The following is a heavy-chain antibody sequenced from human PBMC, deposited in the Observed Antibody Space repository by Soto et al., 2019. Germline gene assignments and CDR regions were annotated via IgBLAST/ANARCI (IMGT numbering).Heavy chain of an antibody. Sequence: GGSLRLSCTASGFTFRSYAMSWVRQAPRKGLEWVSGLSGSGARTYYADSVKGRFTISRDNSKNTLYLQMNSLRDEDTAVYYCAKAFEVLDHQLVFDYWGHGTTVTVYS. V-gene: IGHV3-23*01. CDR1: GFTFRSYA. J-gene: IGHJ4*01. CDR2: LSGSGART. CDR3: AKAFEVLDHQLVFDY. D-gene: IGHD1-1*01.